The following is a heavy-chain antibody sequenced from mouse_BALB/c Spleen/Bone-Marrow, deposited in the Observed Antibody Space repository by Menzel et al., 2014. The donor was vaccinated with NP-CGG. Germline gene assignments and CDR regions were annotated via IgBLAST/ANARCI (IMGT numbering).Heavy chain of an antibody. CDR3: ARDYRYGYYAMDY. CDR1: GYTFTSYN. Sequence: QVQLQQSGAELVKPGASVKMSCKASGYTFTSYNVYWVKQKPGQGLEWIGTIYPGNGDTSYNQKFKGKATLTADTSSSTAYMQLSSLTPEDSAVYYCARDYRYGYYAMDYWGQGTSVTVSS. D-gene: IGHD2-14*01. J-gene: IGHJ4*01. V-gene: IGHV1-12*01. CDR2: IYPGNGDT.